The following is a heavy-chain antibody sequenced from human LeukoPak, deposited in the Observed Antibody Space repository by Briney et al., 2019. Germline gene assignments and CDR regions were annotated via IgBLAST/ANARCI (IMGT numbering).Heavy chain of an antibody. V-gene: IGHV1-69*05. CDR3: ARDLWDTAIDSWFDP. CDR1: GGTFSSYA. CDR2: IIPIFGTA. D-gene: IGHD5-18*01. Sequence: ASVKVSCKASGGTFSSYAISWVRQAPGQGLEWMGRIIPIFGTANYAQKFQGRVTITTDESTSTAYMELSSLRSEDTAVYYCARDLWDTAIDSWFDPWGQGTLVTVSS. J-gene: IGHJ5*02.